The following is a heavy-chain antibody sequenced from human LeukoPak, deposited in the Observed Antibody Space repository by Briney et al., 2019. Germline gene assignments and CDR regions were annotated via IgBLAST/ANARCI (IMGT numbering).Heavy chain of an antibody. D-gene: IGHD2-2*01. J-gene: IGHJ5*02. V-gene: IGHV3-21*01. CDR2: ISSWSSFI. CDR1: GFLFSSYT. Sequence: PGGSLRLSCAASGFLFSSYTMNWVRQAPGKGLEWVSSISSWSSFIYSADSVTGRFTISRDNAKNSLYLQMNSLRVEDTAVYYCARAGSTNSWFDPWGQGTLVIVSS. CDR3: ARAGSTNSWFDP.